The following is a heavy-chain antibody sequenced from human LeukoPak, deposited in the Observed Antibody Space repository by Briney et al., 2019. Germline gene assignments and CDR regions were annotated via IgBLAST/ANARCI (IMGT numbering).Heavy chain of an antibody. CDR1: GFTYSSYG. CDR2: ISYDGSNK. Sequence: PGGSLRLSCAASGFTYSSYGMHWVRQAPRKGLEWVAVISYDGSNKYYADSVKGRFTISRDNSEHTLYLEMNSLRGEDTAMYYCAKDPGYTYGYSFDYWGQGTLVTVSS. D-gene: IGHD5-18*01. V-gene: IGHV3-30*18. J-gene: IGHJ4*02. CDR3: AKDPGYTYGYSFDY.